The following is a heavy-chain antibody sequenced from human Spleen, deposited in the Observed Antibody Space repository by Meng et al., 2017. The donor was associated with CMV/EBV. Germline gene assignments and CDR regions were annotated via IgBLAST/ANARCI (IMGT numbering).Heavy chain of an antibody. CDR2: ITSSSTFI. J-gene: IGHJ4*02. D-gene: IGHD6-6*01. CDR1: GSTFRTYN. V-gene: IGHV3-21*01. CDR3: ARDLDSTSSAGH. Sequence: GGSLRLSCAASGSTFRTYNMNWVRQAPGKGLEWVSSITSSSTFIYYADSVKARFTISRDNVKNSLDLQMNSLRVEDTAVYYGARDLDSTSSAGHWGQGTLVTVSS.